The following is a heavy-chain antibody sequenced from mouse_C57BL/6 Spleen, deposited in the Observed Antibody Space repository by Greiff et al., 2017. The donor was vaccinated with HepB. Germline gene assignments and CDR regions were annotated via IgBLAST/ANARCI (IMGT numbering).Heavy chain of an antibody. CDR1: GYSITSGYY. CDR3: ARGGYGIHFDY. J-gene: IGHJ2*01. V-gene: IGHV3-6*01. D-gene: IGHD2-1*01. Sequence: EVQLVESGPGLVKPSQSLSLTCSVTGYSITSGYYWNWIRQFPGNKLEWMGYISYDGSNNYNPSLKNRNSITRDTSKNQFFLKLNSVTTEDTATYYCARGGYGIHFDYWGQGTTLTVSS. CDR2: ISYDGSN.